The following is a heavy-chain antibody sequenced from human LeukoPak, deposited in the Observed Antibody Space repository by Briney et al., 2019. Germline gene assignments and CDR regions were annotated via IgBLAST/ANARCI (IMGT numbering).Heavy chain of an antibody. J-gene: IGHJ4*02. V-gene: IGHV1-18*01. CDR2: ISAHDGTR. CDR1: GYTFTNYG. Sequence: SVKASCKASGYTFTNYGITWVRQAPGQGLEWMGWISAHDGTRNYALKHEDRVTMTTDTSTSTAYMELRGLRSDDTAVYYCARRSTLYSSGRFYFDYWGQGTLVTVSS. D-gene: IGHD6-19*01. CDR3: ARRSTLYSSGRFYFDY.